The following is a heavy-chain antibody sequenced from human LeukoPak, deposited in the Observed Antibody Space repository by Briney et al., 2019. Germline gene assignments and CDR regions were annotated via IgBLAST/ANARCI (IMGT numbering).Heavy chain of an antibody. CDR2: IGTAGET. J-gene: IGHJ4*02. CDR3: ARGGGKDGYNLNY. CDR1: GFTFSSYD. V-gene: IGHV3-13*01. D-gene: IGHD5-24*01. Sequence: GGSLRLSCAASGFTFSSYDMHWVRQATGKGLEWVSAIGTAGETYYPGSGKGRFTISREKGKNSLYLQMNGLRAGDTAVYYCARGGGKDGYNLNYWGQGTLVTVSS.